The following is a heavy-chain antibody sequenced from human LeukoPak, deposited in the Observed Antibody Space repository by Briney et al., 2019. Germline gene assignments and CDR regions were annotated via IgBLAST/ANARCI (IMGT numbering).Heavy chain of an antibody. D-gene: IGHD5-24*01. Sequence: ASVKVSCKSSGYXFTGYYLLWVRQAPGQGLEWMGWITPSGGTNYPQKFQGRVAITRDTSITTAYMDLSRLTSDDTAVYYCARDRYGDGFAHFGYWGQGALVTVSS. CDR1: GYXFTGYY. CDR3: ARDRYGDGFAHFGY. V-gene: IGHV1-2*02. J-gene: IGHJ4*02. CDR2: ITPSGGT.